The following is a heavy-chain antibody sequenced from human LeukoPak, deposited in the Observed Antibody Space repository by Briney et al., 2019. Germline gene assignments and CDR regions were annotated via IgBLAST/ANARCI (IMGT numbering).Heavy chain of an antibody. J-gene: IGHJ4*02. CDR1: GYTFTSYG. V-gene: IGHV1-69*13. Sequence: GASVKVSCKASGYTFTSYGISWVRQAPGQGLEWMGGVIPIFGTADYAQKFQGRVTITADESTSPAYMELSSLRAEDTAVYYCARDLVGSAISYSSGAWDYWGQGTLVTVSS. D-gene: IGHD3-10*01. CDR3: ARDLVGSAISYSSGAWDY. CDR2: VIPIFGTA.